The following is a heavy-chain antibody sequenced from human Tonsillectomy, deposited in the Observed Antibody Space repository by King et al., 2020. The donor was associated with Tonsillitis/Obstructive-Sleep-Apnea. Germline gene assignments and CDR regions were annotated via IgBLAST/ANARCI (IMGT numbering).Heavy chain of an antibody. D-gene: IGHD6-19*01. CDR1: GFTVSNNN. Sequence: VQLVESGGGLVQPGGSLRLSCAASGFTVSNNNMNWVRQAPGKGLEWVSVIYSGGSTYYTDSVKDRFTISRDNSKNTLYLQMNTLRAEDTALYYCARGYRYSTGWYNFDYWGQGTLVTVSS. J-gene: IGHJ4*02. CDR3: ARGYRYSTGWYNFDY. V-gene: IGHV3-66*01. CDR2: IYSGGST.